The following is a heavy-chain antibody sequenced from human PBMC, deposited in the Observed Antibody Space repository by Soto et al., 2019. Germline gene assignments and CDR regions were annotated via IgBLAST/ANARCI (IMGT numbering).Heavy chain of an antibody. CDR3: ARVRLVNDYVWGSYDY. CDR2: ISGGGGST. J-gene: IGHJ4*02. V-gene: IGHV3-23*01. CDR1: GFTFSSYA. D-gene: IGHD3-16*01. Sequence: PGGSLRLSCSASGFTFSSYAMTWVRQAPGKGLEWVSGISGGGGSTFYADSVKGRFTISRDNSKSTLYLQMNIVRAEDTAIYFCARVRLVNDYVWGSYDYWGQGTQVTVSS.